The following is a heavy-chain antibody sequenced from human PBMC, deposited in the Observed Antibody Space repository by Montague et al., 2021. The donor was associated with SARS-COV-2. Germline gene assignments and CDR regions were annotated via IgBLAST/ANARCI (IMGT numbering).Heavy chain of an antibody. CDR2: IYPSGGIFDSGRT. D-gene: IGHD6-13*01. V-gene: IGHV4-4*07. CDR3: ARDSDFSSWHEAEDYFDY. CDR1: GGSISGYF. Sequence: SETLSLTCSVSGGSISGYFWSWIRQPAGKGLEWIGRIYPSGGIFDSGRTNYHSSLKGRVTVSIDTSRNQFSLSLNSVTAADTAVYFCARDSDFSSWHEAEDYFDYWGQGILVAVSS. J-gene: IGHJ4*02.